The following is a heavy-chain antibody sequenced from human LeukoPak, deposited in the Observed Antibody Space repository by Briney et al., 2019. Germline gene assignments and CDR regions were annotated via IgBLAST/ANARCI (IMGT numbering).Heavy chain of an antibody. CDR2: ISAYNGNT. V-gene: IGHV1-18*01. J-gene: IGHJ4*02. CDR3: AREYYYGSGSYLAY. CDR1: GYTFTSYG. D-gene: IGHD3-10*01. Sequence: ASVKVSCKASGYTFTSYGISWVRQAPGQGLEWMGWISAYNGNTNYAQKLQGRVTMTTDTSTSTAYMELRSLRSDDTAVYHCAREYYYGSGSYLAYWGQGTLVTVSS.